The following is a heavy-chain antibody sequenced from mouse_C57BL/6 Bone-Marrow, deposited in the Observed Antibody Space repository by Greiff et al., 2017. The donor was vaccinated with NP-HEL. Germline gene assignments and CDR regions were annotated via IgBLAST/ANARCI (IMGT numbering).Heavy chain of an antibody. Sequence: VQLQQPGAELVRPGTSVKLSCKASGYTFTSYWMHWVKQRPGQGLEWIGNINPSNGGTNYNEKFKSKATLTVDKSSSTAYMQLSSLTSEDSAVYYCARERWLLRIDYWGQGTTLTVSS. J-gene: IGHJ2*01. CDR3: ARERWLLRIDY. CDR1: GYTFTSYW. V-gene: IGHV1-53*01. CDR2: INPSNGGT. D-gene: IGHD2-3*01.